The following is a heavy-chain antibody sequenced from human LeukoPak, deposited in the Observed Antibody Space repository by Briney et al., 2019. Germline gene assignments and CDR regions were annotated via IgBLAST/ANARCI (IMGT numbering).Heavy chain of an antibody. J-gene: IGHJ2*01. V-gene: IGHV4-34*01. CDR1: GGSFSGYY. D-gene: IGHD3-10*01. CDR3: ARDVPIITLVRGVIITFWYFDL. Sequence: PSETLSLTCAVYGGSFSGYYWSWIRQPPGKGLEWIGEINHSGSTNYNPSLKSRVTISVDTSKNQFSLKLSSVTAADTAVYYCARDVPIITLVRGVIITFWYFDLWGRGTLVTVSS. CDR2: INHSGST.